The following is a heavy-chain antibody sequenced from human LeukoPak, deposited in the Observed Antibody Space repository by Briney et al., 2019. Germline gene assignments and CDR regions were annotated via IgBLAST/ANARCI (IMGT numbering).Heavy chain of an antibody. J-gene: IGHJ4*02. CDR3: ARIRVGQWLLLDY. Sequence: SGPALVKPTQTLTLTCTFSGFSLSTSGMRVSWIRQPPGKALEWLARIDWDDDKFYSTSLKTRLTISKDTSKNQVVLTMTNMDPVDTATYYCARIRVGQWLLLDYWGQGTLVTVPS. V-gene: IGHV2-70*04. CDR1: GFSLSTSGMR. CDR2: IDWDDDK. D-gene: IGHD3-22*01.